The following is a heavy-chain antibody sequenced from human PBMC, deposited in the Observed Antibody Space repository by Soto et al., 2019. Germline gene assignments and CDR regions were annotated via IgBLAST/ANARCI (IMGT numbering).Heavy chain of an antibody. CDR3: AKDLRPAMRPPVYGMDV. D-gene: IGHD2-2*01. Sequence: ASVKVSCKASGYTFTNYGITWVRQAPGQGLEWMGWIGAYNGNTHYTERLQGRVTMTTDTSTSTAYMELRGLRSDDSAVYYCAKDLRPAMRPPVYGMDVWGQGTTVTVSS. CDR1: GYTFTNYG. CDR2: IGAYNGNT. V-gene: IGHV1-18*01. J-gene: IGHJ6*02.